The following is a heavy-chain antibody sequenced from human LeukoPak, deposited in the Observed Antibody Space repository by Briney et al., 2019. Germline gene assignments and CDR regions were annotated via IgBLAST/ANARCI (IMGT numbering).Heavy chain of an antibody. V-gene: IGHV4-39*01. CDR1: GGSIRSSSHY. CDR3: ARQWLVSHWFDP. CDR2: IYYSGST. Sequence: PSETLSLTCTVSGGSIRSSSHYWGWIRQPPGKGLEWIGSIYYSGSTYYNPSLKSRVTISVDTSKNQFSLKLSSVTAADTAVYYCARQWLVSHWFDPWGQGTLVTVSS. D-gene: IGHD6-19*01. J-gene: IGHJ5*02.